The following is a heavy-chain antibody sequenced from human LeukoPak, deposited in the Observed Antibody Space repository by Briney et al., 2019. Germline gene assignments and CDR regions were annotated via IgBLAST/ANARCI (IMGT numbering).Heavy chain of an antibody. V-gene: IGHV1-18*01. CDR2: ISAYNGNT. D-gene: IGHD6-13*01. Sequence: ASVKVSCKASGYTFTSYGISWVRQAPGQGLEWMGWISAYNGNTNYAQKLQGRVTMTTDTSTSTAYMELRSLRSDDTAVYYCARDYKGAAAGTRLWGYWGQGTLVTVSS. J-gene: IGHJ4*02. CDR1: GYTFTSYG. CDR3: ARDYKGAAAGTRLWGY.